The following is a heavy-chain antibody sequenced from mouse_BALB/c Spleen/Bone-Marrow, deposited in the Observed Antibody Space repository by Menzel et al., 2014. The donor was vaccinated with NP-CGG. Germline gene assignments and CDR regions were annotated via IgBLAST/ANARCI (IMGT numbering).Heavy chain of an antibody. CDR3: ARSRYFDV. CDR1: GYTFXDYN. J-gene: IGHJ1*01. V-gene: IGHV1-18*01. CDR2: INPTYDST. Sequence: EVQVVESGAELVKPGASVKISCKASGYTFXDYNMDWVKQSHGKSLEWIGDINPTYDSTSYNQKFKGKATLTVDKSSSTAYMELRSLTSEGTAVYYCARSRYFDVWGAGTTVTVSS.